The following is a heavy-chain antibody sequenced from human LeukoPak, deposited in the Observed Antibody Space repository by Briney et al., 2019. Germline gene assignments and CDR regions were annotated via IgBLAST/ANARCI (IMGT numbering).Heavy chain of an antibody. CDR1: GFTFSSYA. D-gene: IGHD3-22*01. J-gene: IGHJ4*02. V-gene: IGHV3-23*01. Sequence: GGSLRLSCAASGFTFSSYAMSWVRQAPGKGLEWVSAISGSGGSTYYADSVKGRFTISRDKSKNTLYLQMNSLRAEDTAVYYCAKDESSSDYYDSSGLYWGQGTLVTVSS. CDR2: ISGSGGST. CDR3: AKDESSSDYYDSSGLY.